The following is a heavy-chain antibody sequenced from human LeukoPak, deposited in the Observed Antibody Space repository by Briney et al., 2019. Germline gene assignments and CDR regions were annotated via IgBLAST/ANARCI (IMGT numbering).Heavy chain of an antibody. D-gene: IGHD4-17*01. Sequence: GGSLRLSRAASGFTFSSYAMSWVRQAPGMGLEWVSSIGSSGDITYYADSVKGRFTISRDNSKNTLYLQMNSLRAEDTAVYYCARDIDNGDYVVYWGQGTLVTVSS. CDR2: IGSSGDIT. CDR3: ARDIDNGDYVVY. CDR1: GFTFSSYA. J-gene: IGHJ4*02. V-gene: IGHV3-23*01.